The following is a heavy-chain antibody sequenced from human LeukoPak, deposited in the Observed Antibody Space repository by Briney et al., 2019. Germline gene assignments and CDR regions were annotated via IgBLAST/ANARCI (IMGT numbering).Heavy chain of an antibody. CDR2: INHSGST. J-gene: IGHJ6*03. D-gene: IGHD2-2*01. V-gene: IGHV4-34*01. CDR3: AREVYRQPSFYCYYYMDV. CDR1: GGSFSGYY. Sequence: PSETLSLTCAVYGGSFSGYYWSWIRQPPGKGLEWIGEINHSGSTNYNPSLKSRVTISVDTSKNQFSLKLSSVTAADTAVYYCAREVYRQPSFYCYYYMDVWGKGTTVTVSS.